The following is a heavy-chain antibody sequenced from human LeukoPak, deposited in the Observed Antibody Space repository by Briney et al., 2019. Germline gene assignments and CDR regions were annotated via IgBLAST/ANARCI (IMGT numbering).Heavy chain of an antibody. CDR1: GYTFTGYC. D-gene: IGHD3-3*01. Sequence: ASVKVSCKASGYTFTGYCMHWVRQAPGQGLEWMGRINPNSGGTNYAQKFQGRVTMTRDTSISTAYMELSRLRSDDTAVYYCARDHSPYYDFWGWGQGTLVTVSS. J-gene: IGHJ4*02. CDR2: INPNSGGT. CDR3: ARDHSPYYDFWG. V-gene: IGHV1-2*06.